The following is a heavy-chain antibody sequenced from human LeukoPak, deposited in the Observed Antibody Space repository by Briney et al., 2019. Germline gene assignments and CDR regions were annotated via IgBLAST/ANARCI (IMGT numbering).Heavy chain of an antibody. J-gene: IGHJ4*02. V-gene: IGHV3-74*01. CDR3: ARDRTPFSHFDY. CDR2: INSDGSSR. Sequence: GGSLRLSCAAFGFTFSSYRMHWVRQAPGKGLVWVSRINSDGSSRHYADSVKGRFTISRDNAKNTLYLQMNSLRAEDTAVYYCARDRTPFSHFDYWGQGTLVTVSS. D-gene: IGHD1-14*01. CDR1: GFTFSSYR.